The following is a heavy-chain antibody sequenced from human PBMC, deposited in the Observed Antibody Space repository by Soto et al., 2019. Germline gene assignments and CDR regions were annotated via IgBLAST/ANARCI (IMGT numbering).Heavy chain of an antibody. V-gene: IGHV4-31*03. CDR2: IYYSGST. J-gene: IGHJ4*02. D-gene: IGHD4-17*01. CDR3: ARGTLLTTVTHD. CDR1: GGSISSGGYY. Sequence: QVQLQESGPGLVKPSQTLSLTCTVSGGSISSGGYYWSWIRQHPGKGLEWIGYIYYSGSTYYNPSLRGRVTMSVDTSKNQFSLKLGSVTAADTAVYYCARGTLLTTVTHDWGQGTLVTVSS.